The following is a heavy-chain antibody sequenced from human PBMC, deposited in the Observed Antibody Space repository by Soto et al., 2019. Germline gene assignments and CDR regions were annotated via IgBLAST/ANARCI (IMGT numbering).Heavy chain of an antibody. CDR2: FYYSGST. CDR3: TSYGLELVSLA. D-gene: IGHD1-26*01. J-gene: IGHJ4*02. CDR1: GGSVSSPDYY. Sequence: PSETLSLTCTVSGGSVSSPDYYWGWIRQPPGKGLEWIGYFYYSGSTNYNPSLKSRVTISVDTSKNQFSLKLSSVTAADTAVYYCTSYGLELVSLAWGQGTLVTVSS. V-gene: IGHV4-61*08.